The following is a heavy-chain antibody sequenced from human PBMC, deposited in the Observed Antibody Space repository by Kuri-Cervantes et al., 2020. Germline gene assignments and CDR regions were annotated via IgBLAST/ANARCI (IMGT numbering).Heavy chain of an antibody. CDR1: GFTFSSHA. J-gene: IGHJ3*02. D-gene: IGHD3-16*01. V-gene: IGHV1-69*01. Sequence: GGSLRLSCAASGFTFSSHAISWVRQAPGQGLEWMGGIIPIFGTANYAQKFQGRVTITADESTSTAYMELSSLRSEDTAVYYCARGKDLATFDIWGQGTMVTVSS. CDR2: IIPIFGTA. CDR3: ARGKDLATFDI.